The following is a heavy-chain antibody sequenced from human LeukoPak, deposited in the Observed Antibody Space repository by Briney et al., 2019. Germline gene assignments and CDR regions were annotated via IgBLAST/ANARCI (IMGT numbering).Heavy chain of an antibody. V-gene: IGHV4-59*08. CDR1: GGSISSYY. CDR3: ARRHSSGWDYDY. D-gene: IGHD6-19*01. Sequence: SETLSLTCTVSGGSISSYYWSWIRQPPGKGLEWIGYIYYSGSTNYNPSLKSRVTISVDTSKNQFSLKLSSVTAADTAVYYCARRHSSGWDYDYWGQGTLVTVSS. J-gene: IGHJ4*02. CDR2: IYYSGST.